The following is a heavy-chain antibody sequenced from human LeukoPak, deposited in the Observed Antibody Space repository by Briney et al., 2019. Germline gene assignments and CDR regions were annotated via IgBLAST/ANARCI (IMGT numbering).Heavy chain of an antibody. V-gene: IGHV4-4*07. J-gene: IGHJ6*03. CDR3: AREDSGSYYNFYYFYMDV. CDR1: GGSFSNHF. CDR2: IYPSGNT. D-gene: IGHD3-10*01. Sequence: QASETLSLTCSVSGGSFSNHFWSWVRQPAGKGLEWIGRIYPSGNTNYNPSLKSRVTLSVDTSKTQFYLSLSSVTAADTAVYYCAREDSGSYYNFYYFYMDVWGKGTTVTISS.